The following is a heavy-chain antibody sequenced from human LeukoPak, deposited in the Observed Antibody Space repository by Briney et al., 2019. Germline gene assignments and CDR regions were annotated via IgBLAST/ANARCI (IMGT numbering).Heavy chain of an antibody. CDR3: ARHDRLFYDFWSGID. V-gene: IGHV4-39*01. D-gene: IGHD3-3*01. CDR1: GGSISSSSYY. J-gene: IGHJ4*02. CDR2: IYYSGST. Sequence: SETLSLTCTVSGGSISSSSYYWGWLRQPPGTGLEWLGSIYYSGSTYYNPSLKSRVTISVDTSKNQFSLKLSSVTAADTAVYYCARHDRLFYDFWSGIDWGQGTLVTVSS.